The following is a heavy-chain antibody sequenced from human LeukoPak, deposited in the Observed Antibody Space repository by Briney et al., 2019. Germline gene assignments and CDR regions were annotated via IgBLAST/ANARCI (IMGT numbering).Heavy chain of an antibody. CDR3: ARGSTVTTPSGMDV. D-gene: IGHD4-17*01. CDR1: GFTFSTYN. CDR2: ISSSSSFI. Sequence: GGSLRLSCAASGFTFSTYNMNWVRQAPGKGLECVSSISSSSSFIYYADSVKGRFTISRDNAKNSLYLQMNSLRAEDTAVYYCARGSTVTTPSGMDVWGQGTTVTVSS. V-gene: IGHV3-21*04. J-gene: IGHJ6*02.